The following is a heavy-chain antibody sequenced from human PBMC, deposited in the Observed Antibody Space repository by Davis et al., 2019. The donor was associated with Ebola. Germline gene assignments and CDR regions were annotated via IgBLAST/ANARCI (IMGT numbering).Heavy chain of an antibody. D-gene: IGHD2-2*02. V-gene: IGHV3-7*03. Sequence: GESLKISCAASGFTFSSYWMSWVRQAPGKGLEWVANIKQDGSETYYVDSVKGRFTISRDNAKNSLYLQMNSLRAEDTAVYYCARDGVVVVPAAIVDYYYYYGMDVWGQGTTVTVSS. CDR3: ARDGVVVVPAAIVDYYYYYGMDV. CDR2: IKQDGSET. J-gene: IGHJ6*02. CDR1: GFTFSSYW.